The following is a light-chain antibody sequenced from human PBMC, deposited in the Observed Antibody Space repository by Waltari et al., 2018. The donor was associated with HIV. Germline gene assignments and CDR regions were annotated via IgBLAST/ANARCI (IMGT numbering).Light chain of an antibody. J-gene: IGLJ2*01. CDR1: SSDAGAYND. Sequence: QSALTQPASVSGSPGQSITVSCPGTSSDAGAYNDVSWYQQTPGTAPKLVIYEVSNRPSGISYRFSGSKSGNTASLTISGLQTEDEGDYYCSSFTTSNSLLFGGGTKVTVL. CDR2: EVS. V-gene: IGLV2-14*01. CDR3: SSFTTSNSLL.